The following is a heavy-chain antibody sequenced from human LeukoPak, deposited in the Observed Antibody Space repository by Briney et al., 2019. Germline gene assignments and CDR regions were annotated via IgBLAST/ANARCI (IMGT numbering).Heavy chain of an antibody. CDR2: IYSSGNT. J-gene: IGHJ3*02. V-gene: IGHV4-39*01. D-gene: IGHD3-9*01. CDR1: GASISSSNYY. CDR3: ARHIFLYDKTTSNRDDAFDI. Sequence: PSETLSLTCAVSGASISSSNYYWGWVRQSPGKGLEWIGNIYSSGNTYYNASLKSRVTMYIDTSKNQFSLKLSSVTAADTAVYYCARHIFLYDKTTSNRDDAFDIWGQGTMVTVSS.